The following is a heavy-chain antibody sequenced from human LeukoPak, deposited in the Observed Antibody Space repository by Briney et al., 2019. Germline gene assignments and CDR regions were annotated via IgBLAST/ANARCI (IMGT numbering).Heavy chain of an antibody. Sequence: AASVKLSCKASGFTFTSSAVQWVRQARGQGLEWVGWIVVGSGNTNYAQKFQERVTITRDMSTSTAYMELSSRRSEDTAVYYCAADGTYYDILTGYYLQVPFHGWGQGTLVTVSS. D-gene: IGHD3-9*01. V-gene: IGHV1-58*01. J-gene: IGHJ4*02. CDR2: IVVGSGNT. CDR1: GFTFTSSA. CDR3: AADGTYYDILTGYYLQVPFHG.